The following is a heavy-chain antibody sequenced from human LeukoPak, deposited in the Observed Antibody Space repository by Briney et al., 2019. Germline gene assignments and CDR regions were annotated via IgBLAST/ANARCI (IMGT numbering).Heavy chain of an antibody. CDR1: GITLSNYG. J-gene: IGHJ6*04. V-gene: IGHV4-31*02. CDR3: ARGREMDV. Sequence: LRLSCAVSGITLSNYGMSWVRQAPGKGLEWIGYIYYSGSTYYNPSLKSRVTISVDTSKNQFSLKLSSVTAADTAVYYCARGREMDVWGKGTTVTVSS. CDR2: IYYSGST.